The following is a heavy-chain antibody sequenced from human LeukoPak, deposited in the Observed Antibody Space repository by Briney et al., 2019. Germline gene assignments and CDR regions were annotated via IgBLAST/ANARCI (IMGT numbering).Heavy chain of an antibody. Sequence: GGSLRLSCAASGFTFSSYWMSWVRQAPGKGLEWVANIKQDGSEKYYVDSVKGRFTISRDNAKNSLYLQMNSLRAEDTAVYYCARDQGYSSSWYDAFDIWGQGTMVTVSS. D-gene: IGHD6-13*01. J-gene: IGHJ3*02. CDR1: GFTFSSYW. CDR2: IKQDGSEK. CDR3: ARDQGYSSSWYDAFDI. V-gene: IGHV3-7*01.